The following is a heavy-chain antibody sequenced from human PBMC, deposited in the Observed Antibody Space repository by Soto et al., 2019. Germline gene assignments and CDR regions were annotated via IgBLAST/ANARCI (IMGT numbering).Heavy chain of an antibody. CDR2: ISGSGGST. D-gene: IGHD6-13*01. CDR1: GFTFSSYA. J-gene: IGHJ4*02. CDR3: AKDGYSSSWYYGWIFDY. Sequence: EVQLLESGGGLVQPGGSLRLSCAASGFTFSSYAMSWVRQAPGKGLEWVSAISGSGGSTYYADSVKGRFIISRDNSKNTLYLQMNSLRAEDTPVYYCAKDGYSSSWYYGWIFDYWGQGTLVTVSS. V-gene: IGHV3-23*01.